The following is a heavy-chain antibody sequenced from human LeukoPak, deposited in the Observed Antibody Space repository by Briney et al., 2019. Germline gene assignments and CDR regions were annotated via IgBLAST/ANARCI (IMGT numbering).Heavy chain of an antibody. CDR3: ARYSSSWDPFDY. J-gene: IGHJ4*02. Sequence: PSETLSLTCTVSGGSISSYYWSWIRQPAGKGLEWIGRIYTSGSTNYNPSLKGRVTMSVDTSKNQFSLKLSSVAAADTAVYYCARYSSSWDPFDYWGQGTLVTVSS. V-gene: IGHV4-4*07. CDR2: IYTSGST. CDR1: GGSISSYY. D-gene: IGHD6-13*01.